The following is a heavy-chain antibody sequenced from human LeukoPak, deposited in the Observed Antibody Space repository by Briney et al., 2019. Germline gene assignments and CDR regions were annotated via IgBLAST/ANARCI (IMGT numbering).Heavy chain of an antibody. CDR1: GGSISSHY. CDR2: IYYSGST. J-gene: IGHJ4*02. Sequence: SETLSLTCTVSGGSISSHYWSWIRQPPGKGLEWIGYIYYSGSTNYNPSLKSRVTIPVDTSKNQFSLKLSSVTAADTAVYYCASLGAREIYFDYWGQGTLVTVSS. V-gene: IGHV4-59*11. D-gene: IGHD1-26*01. CDR3: ASLGAREIYFDY.